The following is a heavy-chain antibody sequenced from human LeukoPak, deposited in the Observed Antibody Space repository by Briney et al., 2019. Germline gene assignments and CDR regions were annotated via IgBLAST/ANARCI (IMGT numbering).Heavy chain of an antibody. CDR3: ARVLKLGYCSGGSCYGRYYYYYYMDV. CDR2: INHSGST. Sequence: KPSETLSLTCAVYGGSFSGYYWSWIRQPPGKGLEWIGEINHSGSTNYNPSLKSRVTISVDTSKNQFSLKLSSVTAADTAVYYCARVLKLGYCSGGSCYGRYYYYYYMDVWGKGTTVTVSS. J-gene: IGHJ6*03. V-gene: IGHV4-34*01. D-gene: IGHD2-15*01. CDR1: GGSFSGYY.